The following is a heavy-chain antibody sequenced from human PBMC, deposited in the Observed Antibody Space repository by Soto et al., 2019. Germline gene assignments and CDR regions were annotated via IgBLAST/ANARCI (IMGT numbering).Heavy chain of an antibody. V-gene: IGHV3-23*01. Sequence: EVQLLESVGGLVQPGGSLRLSCAASGFTFSSYVMSWVRQAPGKGLEWVSAISGSGGSTYYADSVKGRFTISRDNSKNTLYLQMNSLRAEDTAVYYCAARRTTTVTGVLDVWGQGTTVTVSS. D-gene: IGHD4-17*01. J-gene: IGHJ6*02. CDR3: AARRTTTVTGVLDV. CDR2: ISGSGGST. CDR1: GFTFSSYV.